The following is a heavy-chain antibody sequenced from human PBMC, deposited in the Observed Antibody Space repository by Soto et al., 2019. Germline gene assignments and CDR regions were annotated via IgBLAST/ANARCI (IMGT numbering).Heavy chain of an antibody. Sequence: QVQLVESGGGVVQPGRSLRLSCAASGFTFSSYAMHWVRQAPGKGLEWVAVISYDGSNKYYADSVKGRFTISRDNSKNTLYLQMNSLRAEDTAVYYCARGGVYYGSGSYYNYLDYLGQGTLVTVSS. D-gene: IGHD3-10*01. CDR2: ISYDGSNK. J-gene: IGHJ4*02. V-gene: IGHV3-30-3*01. CDR3: ARGGVYYGSGSYYNYLDY. CDR1: GFTFSSYA.